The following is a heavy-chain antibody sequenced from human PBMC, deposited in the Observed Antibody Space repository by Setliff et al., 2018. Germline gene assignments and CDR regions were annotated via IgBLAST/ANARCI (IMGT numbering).Heavy chain of an antibody. CDR1: GGAFSDYY. J-gene: IGHJ6*03. Sequence: PSETLSLTCNVSGGAFSDYYWTWIRQSAGKGLEWIGRVYASGSTDYNPSLKSRVTMSVDTSKTQFSLKLRSVTAADTAVYYCAREREGFYCSGGCCYSSHYYYMDVWGKGTTVTVSS. D-gene: IGHD2-15*01. CDR2: VYASGST. V-gene: IGHV4-4*07. CDR3: AREREGFYCSGGCCYSSHYYYMDV.